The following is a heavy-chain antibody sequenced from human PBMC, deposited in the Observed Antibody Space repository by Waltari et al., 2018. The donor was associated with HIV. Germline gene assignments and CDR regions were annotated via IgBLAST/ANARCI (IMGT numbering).Heavy chain of an antibody. V-gene: IGHV4-30-4*01. J-gene: IGHJ4*02. CDR1: GGSISSGDYS. CDR3: ARVRGPYDSSGYFQYYFDY. D-gene: IGHD3-22*01. CDR2: IYYSGST. Sequence: QVQLQESGPGLVKPSQTLSLTCPVSGGSISSGDYSWSWTGQPPGKGLEWIGYIYYSGSTYYNPSLKSRVTISVDTSKNQFSPKLSSVTAADTAVYYCARVRGPYDSSGYFQYYFDYWGQGTLVTVSS.